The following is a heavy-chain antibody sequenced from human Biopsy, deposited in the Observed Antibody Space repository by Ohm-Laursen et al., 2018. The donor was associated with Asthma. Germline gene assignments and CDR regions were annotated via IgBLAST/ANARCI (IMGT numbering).Heavy chain of an antibody. D-gene: IGHD3-10*01. Sequence: ASVKVSCNTSGYTFNSAGITWVRQAPGQGLEWMGWISVYNGNTKVAQKLQDRVTMITDTSTSTAYMELRSLRSDDTAVYFCARAVDYSHYYGIDVWGQGTAVTVS. CDR1: GYTFNSAG. CDR2: ISVYNGNT. V-gene: IGHV1-18*01. J-gene: IGHJ6*02. CDR3: ARAVDYSHYYGIDV.